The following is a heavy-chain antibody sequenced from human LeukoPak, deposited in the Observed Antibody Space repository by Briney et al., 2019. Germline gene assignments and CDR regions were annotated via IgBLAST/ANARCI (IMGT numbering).Heavy chain of an antibody. J-gene: IGHJ3*02. Sequence: ASVKVSCKASGYTFTRCYMHWVRQAPGRGLEWMGIINPSGGSTRYAQQFQGRVTMTRDTSTSTVYMHLSSLRSDDTDVYYCAREVAPAAVHYTFDIWGQGTMVSVSS. CDR3: AREVAPAAVHYTFDI. CDR1: GYTFTRCY. V-gene: IGHV1-46*03. CDR2: INPSGGST. D-gene: IGHD2-2*02.